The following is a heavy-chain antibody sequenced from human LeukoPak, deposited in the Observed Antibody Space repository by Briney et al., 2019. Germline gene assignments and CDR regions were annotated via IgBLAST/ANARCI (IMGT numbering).Heavy chain of an antibody. CDR1: GGTFSSYA. V-gene: IGHV1-69*04. J-gene: IGHJ3*02. CDR2: IIPIFGIA. D-gene: IGHD3-22*01. CDR3: ARAAPYYYDSSGDYAFDI. Sequence: GASVKVSCKASGGTFSSYAISWVRQAPGQGLEWMGRIIPIFGIANYAQKFQGRVTITADKSTSTAYMEVSSLRSEDTAVYYCARAAPYYYDSSGDYAFDIWGQGTMVTVSS.